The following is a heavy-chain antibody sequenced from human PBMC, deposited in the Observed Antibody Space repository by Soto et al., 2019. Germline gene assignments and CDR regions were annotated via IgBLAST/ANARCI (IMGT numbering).Heavy chain of an antibody. J-gene: IGHJ4*01. CDR2: IKSKTDGGTT. CDR3: TPLALKYSSGWYEFYD. CDR1: GFTFSNVW. D-gene: IGHD6-19*01. Sequence: EVQLVESGGGLVKPGGSLRLSCAASGFTFSNVWMNWVRQAPGKGLEWVGRIKSKTDGGTTDYAATVKGRFTISRDDSKNTLYLQMNSLTTEDTAVYYCTPLALKYSSGWYEFYDWGHGTLVTVSS. V-gene: IGHV3-15*07.